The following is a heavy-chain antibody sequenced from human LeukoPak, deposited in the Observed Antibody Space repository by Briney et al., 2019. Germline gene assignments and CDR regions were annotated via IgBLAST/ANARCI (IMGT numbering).Heavy chain of an antibody. Sequence: PGGALRLSCAVYGFTFTDYWMNWVRQAAGKGREGVASIRQDGGEKYYVDSVKGRFTISRVNAKNSLYLQMSSLRAEDTAVYYCARDGTAPGLYFDLWGQGTLVAVSS. CDR3: ARDGTAPGLYFDL. CDR2: IRQDGGEK. J-gene: IGHJ4*01. D-gene: IGHD1/OR15-1a*01. V-gene: IGHV3-7*01. CDR1: GFTFTDYW.